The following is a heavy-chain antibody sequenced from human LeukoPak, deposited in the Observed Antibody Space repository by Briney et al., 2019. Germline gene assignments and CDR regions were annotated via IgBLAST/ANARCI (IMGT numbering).Heavy chain of an antibody. V-gene: IGHV4-39*07. Sequence: ASETLSLTCTVSGGSISSSIYYWGWIRQPPGKGREWIGSIFYSGNTYYNPSLKSRVTISVDTSKTQFSLNLRSVTAADTAVYYCAREVMCPWGPGILVTVSS. CDR1: GGSISSSIYY. J-gene: IGHJ5*02. CDR2: IFYSGNT. CDR3: AREVMCP.